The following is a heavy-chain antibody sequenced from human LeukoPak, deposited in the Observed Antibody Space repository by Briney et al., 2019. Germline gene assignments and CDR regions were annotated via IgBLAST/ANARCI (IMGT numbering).Heavy chain of an antibody. CDR1: GFTFSSYG. V-gene: IGHV3-30*02. CDR3: AKEAGSTSLYRGSWFDP. J-gene: IGHJ5*02. CDR2: IRYDGSNK. D-gene: IGHD2-2*01. Sequence: PGGSLRLSCAASGFTFSSYGMHWVRQAPGKGLEWVAFIRYDGSNKYYADSVKGRFTISRDNSKNTLYLQMNSLRAEDTAVYYCAKEAGSTSLYRGSWFDPWGQGTLVTVSS.